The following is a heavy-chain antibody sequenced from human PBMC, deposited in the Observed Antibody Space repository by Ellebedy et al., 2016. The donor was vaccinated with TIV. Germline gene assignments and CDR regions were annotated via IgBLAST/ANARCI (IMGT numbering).Heavy chain of an antibody. J-gene: IGHJ5*02. CDR2: IIPIFGTA. D-gene: IGHD6-6*01. Sequence: SVKVSCXASGGTFSSYAISWVRQAPGQGLEWMGGIIPIFGTANYAQKFQGRVTSTADESTSTAYMELSSLRSEDTAVYYCARDPSIAARPNWFDPWGQGTLVTVSS. V-gene: IGHV1-69*13. CDR3: ARDPSIAARPNWFDP. CDR1: GGTFSSYA.